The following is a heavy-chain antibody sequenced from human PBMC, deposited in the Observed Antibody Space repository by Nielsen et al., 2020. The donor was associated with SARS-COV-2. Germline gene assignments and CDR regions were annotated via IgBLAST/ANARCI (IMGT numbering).Heavy chain of an antibody. V-gene: IGHV3-48*03. CDR2: ISSSGSTI. J-gene: IGHJ6*02. D-gene: IGHD6-19*01. Sequence: GSLRLSCAASGFTFSSYEMNWVRQAPGKGLEWVSYISSSGSTIYYADSVKGRFTISRDNAKNSLYLQMNSLRAEDTAVYYCARDSQYSSGWYSYYYYGMDVWGQGTTVTVSS. CDR3: ARDSQYSSGWYSYYYYGMDV. CDR1: GFTFSSYE.